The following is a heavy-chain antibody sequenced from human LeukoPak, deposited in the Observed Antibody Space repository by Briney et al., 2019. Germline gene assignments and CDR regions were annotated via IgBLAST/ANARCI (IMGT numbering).Heavy chain of an antibody. D-gene: IGHD6-19*01. Sequence: GGSLRLSCTASGFTFSSYGMHWVRQAPGKGLEWVAVIWFDGSNKYYADSVKGRLTISRDNSKSTLYLQMNSLRAEDTAVYYCAKAVAATGHYYFGMDVWGQGTTATVSS. CDR3: AKAVAATGHYYFGMDV. CDR2: IWFDGSNK. CDR1: GFTFSSYG. J-gene: IGHJ6*02. V-gene: IGHV3-33*06.